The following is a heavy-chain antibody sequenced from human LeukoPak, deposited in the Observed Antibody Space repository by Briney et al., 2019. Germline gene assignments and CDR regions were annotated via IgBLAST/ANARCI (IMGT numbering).Heavy chain of an antibody. Sequence: GGSLRLSCAAFGFTFSNFAMSWVRQAPGKGLEWVAGINPSSDYTYYADSVKGRFTTSRDNSKSTLYLQMSTLRAEDTAKYYCANPPLPFLAESYGMDVWGPGTTVTVS. V-gene: IGHV3-23*01. CDR1: GFTFSNFA. D-gene: IGHD3-3*01. J-gene: IGHJ6*02. CDR2: INPSSDYT. CDR3: ANPPLPFLAESYGMDV.